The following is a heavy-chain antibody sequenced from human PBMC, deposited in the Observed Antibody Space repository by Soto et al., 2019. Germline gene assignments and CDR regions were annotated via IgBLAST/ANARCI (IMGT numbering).Heavy chain of an antibody. D-gene: IGHD3-3*01. CDR2: LAYDGSEK. Sequence: QVQLVESGGGVVQPGGSLRLSCAGSGFTFSNSGMHWVRQAPGKGLEWVAVLAYDGSEKYYADSVKGRFTISRDNSKNTLYLQMNSLRVEDTAVYYCVRFFDYYGMDVWGQGTTGSVSS. CDR1: GFTFSNSG. V-gene: IGHV3-30*03. CDR3: VRFFDYYGMDV. J-gene: IGHJ6*02.